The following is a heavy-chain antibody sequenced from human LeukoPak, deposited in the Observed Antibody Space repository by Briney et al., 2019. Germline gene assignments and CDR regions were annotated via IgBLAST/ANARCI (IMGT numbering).Heavy chain of an antibody. D-gene: IGHD2-2*01. CDR1: GGSISSGDYY. J-gene: IGHJ5*02. Sequence: TSETLSLTCTVSGGSISSGDYYWSWIRQPPGKGLEWIGYIYYSGSTYYNPSLKSRVTISVDTSKNQFSLKLSSVTAADTAVYYCARFSIVVVPAATGFDWFDPWGQGTLVTVSS. V-gene: IGHV4-30-4*08. CDR2: IYYSGST. CDR3: ARFSIVVVPAATGFDWFDP.